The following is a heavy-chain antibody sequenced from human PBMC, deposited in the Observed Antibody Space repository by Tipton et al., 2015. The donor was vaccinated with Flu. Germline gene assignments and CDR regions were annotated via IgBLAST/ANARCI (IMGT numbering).Heavy chain of an antibody. CDR3: ARGRVRGAHYGY. V-gene: IGHV4-59*12. Sequence: TLSLTCTVSGGSISSYYWSWIRQPPGKGLEWIGYIYYSGSTNYNPSLKSRVTISVDTSKNQFSLKLSSVTAAAAAVYYCARGRVRGAHYGYWGQGTLVTVSS. J-gene: IGHJ4*02. D-gene: IGHD3-10*01. CDR1: GGSISSYY. CDR2: IYYSGST.